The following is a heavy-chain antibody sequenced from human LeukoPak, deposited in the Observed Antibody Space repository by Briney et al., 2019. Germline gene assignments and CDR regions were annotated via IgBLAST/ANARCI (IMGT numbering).Heavy chain of an antibody. CDR3: ARDRSRASGSYFGWFDP. Sequence: SQTLSLTCAISGDSVSSNSAAWNWIRQSPSRGLEWLVRTYYRSKWYNDYAVSVKSRITINPDTSKNQFSLQLNSVTPEDTAVYYCARDRSRASGSYFGWFDPWGQGTLVTVS. V-gene: IGHV6-1*01. D-gene: IGHD1-26*01. CDR2: TYYRSKWYN. CDR1: GDSVSSNSAA. J-gene: IGHJ5*02.